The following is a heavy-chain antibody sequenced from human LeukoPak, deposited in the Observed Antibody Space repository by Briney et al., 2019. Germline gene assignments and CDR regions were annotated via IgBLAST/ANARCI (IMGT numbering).Heavy chain of an antibody. Sequence: PSQTLSLTCTVSGGSIRSDDSYWSWIRQPPGKGLEWIGYMYYSGRSYYSPSLKSRVIISEDTSKNQISLTLTSVTAADTAVYFCARDKWVRAGNSYLRYGMDVWGRGTTVTVSS. D-gene: IGHD5-18*01. V-gene: IGHV4-30-4*01. CDR3: ARDKWVRAGNSYLRYGMDV. CDR1: GGSIRSDDSY. J-gene: IGHJ6*02. CDR2: MYYSGRS.